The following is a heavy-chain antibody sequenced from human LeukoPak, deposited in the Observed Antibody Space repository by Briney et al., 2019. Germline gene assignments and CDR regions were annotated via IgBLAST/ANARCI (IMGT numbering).Heavy chain of an antibody. D-gene: IGHD6-19*01. V-gene: IGHV1-46*01. CDR3: AGAHSIAVAGGNFDY. J-gene: IGHJ4*02. CDR1: GYTFTSHY. Sequence: ASVKVSCKASGYTFTSHYIHWVRQAPGQGPEWMGIMNPSGGSTSYAQKFQGRVTMTRDTSTSTVYMELSSLRSGDTAVYYCAGAHSIAVAGGNFDYWGQGTLVTVSS. CDR2: MNPSGGST.